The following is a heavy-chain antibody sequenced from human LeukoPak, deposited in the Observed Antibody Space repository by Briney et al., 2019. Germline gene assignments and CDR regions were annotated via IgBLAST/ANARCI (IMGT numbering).Heavy chain of an antibody. CDR1: GYTFTSYY. Sequence: GASVKVSCKASGYTFTSYYTHWVRQAPGQGLEWMGIINPSGGSTSYAQKFRGRVTMTRDTSTSTVYMELSSLRSEDTAVYYCARGSVVVPAATTYSLDYWGQGTLVTVSS. V-gene: IGHV1-46*01. CDR2: INPSGGST. D-gene: IGHD2-2*01. J-gene: IGHJ4*02. CDR3: ARGSVVVPAATTYSLDY.